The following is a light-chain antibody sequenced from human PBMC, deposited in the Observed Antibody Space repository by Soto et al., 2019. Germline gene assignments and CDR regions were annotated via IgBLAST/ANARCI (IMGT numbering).Light chain of an antibody. J-gene: IGKJ1*01. V-gene: IGKV3-11*01. CDR1: QTVSSY. Sequence: EIVFTQSPATLSLSPGERATLSCRASQTVSSYLAWYRQKPCQAPRLLIYDKSNRATGIPARFSGSGSGTDFTLTISSLEPEDFAVYYCQQRSNWPPWTFGQGTKVDIK. CDR2: DKS. CDR3: QQRSNWPPWT.